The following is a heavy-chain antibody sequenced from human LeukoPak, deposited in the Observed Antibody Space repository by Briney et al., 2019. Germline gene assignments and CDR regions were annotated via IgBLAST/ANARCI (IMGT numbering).Heavy chain of an antibody. V-gene: IGHV4-59*01. D-gene: IGHD6-19*01. CDR1: GGSISSYY. Sequence: SETLSLTCTVSGGSISSYYWSWIRQPPGKGLEWIGYIYYSGSTNYNPSLKSRVTISVDTSKNQFSLKLSSVTAADTAVYYCATSSIAVAGTTYYIDYWGRGTLVTVSS. CDR2: IYYSGST. CDR3: ATSSIAVAGTTYYIDY. J-gene: IGHJ4*02.